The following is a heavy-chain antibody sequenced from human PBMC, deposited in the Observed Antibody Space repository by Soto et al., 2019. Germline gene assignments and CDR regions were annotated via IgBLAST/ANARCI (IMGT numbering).Heavy chain of an antibody. Sequence: QVQLQESGPGLVKPSQTLSLTCTVSGGSISSGAYYWSWIRQHPGEALEWIGYIYYSGNTYYNPSLKSRVMISVDTSKNQFPLRLSSVTAADTAVYYWARVGISSSDAFDIWGHGTMVTVSS. CDR2: IYYSGNT. J-gene: IGHJ3*02. CDR1: GGSISSGAYY. CDR3: ARVGISSSDAFDI. D-gene: IGHD6-6*01. V-gene: IGHV4-31*03.